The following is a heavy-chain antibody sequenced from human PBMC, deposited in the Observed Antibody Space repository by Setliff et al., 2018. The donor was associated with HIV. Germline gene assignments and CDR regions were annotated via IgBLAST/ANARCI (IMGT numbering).Heavy chain of an antibody. CDR2: FDPEDGKT. J-gene: IGHJ4*02. CDR3: AREGLDDYTNYGGHDY. D-gene: IGHD4-4*01. CDR1: EYTLSELS. V-gene: IGHV1-24*01. Sequence: ASVKVSCKVSEYTLSELSMHWVRQAPGKGLEWMGGFDPEDGKTIYAQKFQGRVTMTEDLSTETAYMELTGLTFEDTAIYYCAREGLDDYTNYGGHDYWGQGTLVTVSS.